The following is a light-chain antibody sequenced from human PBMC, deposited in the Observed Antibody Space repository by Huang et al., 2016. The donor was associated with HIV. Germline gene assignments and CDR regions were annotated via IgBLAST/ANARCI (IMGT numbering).Light chain of an antibody. CDR2: KAT. CDR1: QSIGAA. CDR3: QQFSAYSVT. J-gene: IGKJ2*01. Sequence: DIQMTQFPSTLSTSIGDRVTITCRASQSIGAALAWYQQKPGKAPRLLIYKATSLETGVPPRFSGSGSGTEFSLTISNLQPDDIATYYCQQFSAYSVTFGQGPRWRSN. V-gene: IGKV1-5*03.